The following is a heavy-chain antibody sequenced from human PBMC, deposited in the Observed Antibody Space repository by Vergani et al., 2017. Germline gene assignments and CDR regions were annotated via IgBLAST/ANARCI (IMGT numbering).Heavy chain of an antibody. J-gene: IGHJ4*02. D-gene: IGHD3-10*01. V-gene: IGHV1-69*01. CDR1: GGTFSSYA. CDR3: ARDGPLYGSGSYYHFDY. CDR2: IIPIFGTA. Sequence: QVQLVQSGAEVKKPGSSVKVSCKASGGTFSSYAISWVRQAPGQGLELMGGIIPIFGTANYAQKFQGRVTITADESTSTAYMELSSLRSEDTAVYYCARDGPLYGSGSYYHFDYWGQGTLVTVSS.